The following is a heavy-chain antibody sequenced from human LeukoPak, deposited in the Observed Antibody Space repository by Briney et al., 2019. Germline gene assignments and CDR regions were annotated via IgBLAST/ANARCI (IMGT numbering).Heavy chain of an antibody. CDR3: AREVPGGSFDY. J-gene: IGHJ4*02. V-gene: IGHV4-59*01. CDR2: IYYSGST. Sequence: SETLSLTCNVSGGSISSYDWSWIRQPPGQGLEWIGYIYYSGSTNYNPSHKSRVTISVDTSKNQFSLKLSSVTAADTAVYYCAREVPGGSFDYWGQGTLVTVSS. D-gene: IGHD3-10*01. CDR1: GGSISSYD.